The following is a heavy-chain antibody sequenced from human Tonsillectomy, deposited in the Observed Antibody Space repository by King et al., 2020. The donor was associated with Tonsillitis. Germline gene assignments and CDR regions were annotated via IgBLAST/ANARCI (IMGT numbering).Heavy chain of an antibody. CDR1: GFTFSSYG. CDR3: AGENDFWSGDHPMDG. V-gene: IGHV3-33*01. J-gene: IGHJ6*03. Sequence: VQLVESGGGVVQPGRSLRLSCAASGFTFSSYGMHWVRQAPGKGLEWVALIWYVGSHTYYASPVKGRFTTSRYSSKNTRYLQMNSLRAEDTAVYYCAGENDFWSGDHPMDGWGIGTTVTGSS. D-gene: IGHD3-3*01. CDR2: IWYVGSHT.